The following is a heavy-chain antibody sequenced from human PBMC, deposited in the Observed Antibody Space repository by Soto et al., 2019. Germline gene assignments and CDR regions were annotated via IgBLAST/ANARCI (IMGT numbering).Heavy chain of an antibody. CDR1: GGSIRRRGYY. CDR3: AASGGPEGDWFDP. Sequence: SETLSLTCTVPGGSIRRRGYYWSWIRQRPGEGLEWIGFVYYRGTTDYNPSLRSRMTISADTSRNQFYLTVTSVTVADTAIYYCAASGGPEGDWFDPWGQGSLVTVSS. J-gene: IGHJ5*02. CDR2: VYYRGTT. D-gene: IGHD2-8*02. V-gene: IGHV4-31*03.